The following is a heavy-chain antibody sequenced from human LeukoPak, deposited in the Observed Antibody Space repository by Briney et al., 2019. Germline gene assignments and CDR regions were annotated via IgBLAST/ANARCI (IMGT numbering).Heavy chain of an antibody. CDR1: GFTFSSYA. V-gene: IGHV3-23*01. Sequence: PGGSLRLSCAASGFTFSSYAMSWVRQAPGNGLDWVSAISGSGGSTYYADSVKGRFTISRDNSKNTLYLQMNSLRAEDTAVYYCAKDPQLIVVVPAASGYWGQGTLVTVSS. D-gene: IGHD2-2*01. J-gene: IGHJ4*02. CDR2: ISGSGGST. CDR3: AKDPQLIVVVPAASGY.